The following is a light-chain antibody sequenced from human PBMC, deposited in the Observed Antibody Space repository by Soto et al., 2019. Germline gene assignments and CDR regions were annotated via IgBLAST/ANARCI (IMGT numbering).Light chain of an antibody. CDR3: QHYRSSWT. V-gene: IGKV3-20*01. CDR1: QSVSSSF. Sequence: EIVLTQSPGTLSLSAGERATLSCRASQSVSSSFLAWYQQKPGQPPRLLIYGTSSRATGIPERFSGSGSGTDFTLTISRLEPEDFAVYYCQHYRSSWTFGRGTKVEVK. CDR2: GTS. J-gene: IGKJ1*01.